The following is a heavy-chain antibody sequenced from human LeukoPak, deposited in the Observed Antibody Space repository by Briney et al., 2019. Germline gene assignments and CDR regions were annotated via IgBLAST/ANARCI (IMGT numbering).Heavy chain of an antibody. CDR2: MNPKSGDT. CDR3: ARGRYMDV. J-gene: IGHJ6*03. CDR1: GYIFIDYE. Sequence: ASVKVSCKASGYIFIDYEINWVRQATGQGLEWMGWMNPKSGDTGYEQKFKGRVTITRDSSIGTVYMELRSLRSEDTALYYCARGRYMDVWGKGTTVTVSS. V-gene: IGHV1-8*03.